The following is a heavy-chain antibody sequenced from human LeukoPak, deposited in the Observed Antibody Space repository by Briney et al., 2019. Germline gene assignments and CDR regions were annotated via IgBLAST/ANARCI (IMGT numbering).Heavy chain of an antibody. V-gene: IGHV4-34*01. Sequence: SETLSLTCAVYGGSFSGYYWSWIRQPPGKGLEWIGEINHSGSTNYNPSLKSRVTISVDTSKNQFSLKLSSVTAADTAVYYCARENSNSWYLDYWGQGTLVTVSS. CDR3: ARENSNSWYLDY. CDR1: GGSFSGYY. J-gene: IGHJ4*02. CDR2: INHSGST. D-gene: IGHD6-13*01.